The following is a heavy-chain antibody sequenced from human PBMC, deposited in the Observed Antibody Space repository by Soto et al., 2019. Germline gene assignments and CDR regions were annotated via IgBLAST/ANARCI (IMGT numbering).Heavy chain of an antibody. V-gene: IGHV3-23*01. CDR3: ARDLTTHDY. Sequence: EVQLLESGRGLVQPGGSLRLSCVGSGFTFSAHAITWVRQAPGKGLEWVSTLGTIGAFYADSVKGRFTISRDNSKNTVNLQMNSLRGEDTAIYYCARDLTTHDYWGQGTVVTVSS. CDR1: GFTFSAHA. J-gene: IGHJ4*02. CDR2: LGTIGA.